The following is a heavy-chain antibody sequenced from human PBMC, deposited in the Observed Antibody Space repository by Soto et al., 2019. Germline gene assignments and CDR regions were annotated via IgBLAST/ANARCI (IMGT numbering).Heavy chain of an antibody. CDR2: VSYDGSKE. J-gene: IGHJ4*02. V-gene: IGHV3-30*18. Sequence: PGGSLRLSCAASGFTFNSYGIHWVRQAPGKGLEWVAGVSYDGSKEYYTESVRGRFTISRDNSRNTLDLQMNSLRAEDTAVYYCAKAGVRGYSYGVSPTDYWGQGTLVTVS. CDR3: AKAGVRGYSYGVSPTDY. D-gene: IGHD5-18*01. CDR1: GFTFNSYG.